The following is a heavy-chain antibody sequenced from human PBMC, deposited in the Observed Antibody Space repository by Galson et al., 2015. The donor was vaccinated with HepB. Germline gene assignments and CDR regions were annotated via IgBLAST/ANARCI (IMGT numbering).Heavy chain of an antibody. CDR3: ARVLTVGRFDY. CDR1: GFTFGSYS. D-gene: IGHD4-23*01. Sequence: SLRLSCAASGFTFGSYSMNWVRQAPGKGLEWVSYISSSSTIYYADSVKGRFTISRDNAKNSLYLQMNSLRDEDTAVYYCARVLTVGRFDYWGQGTLVTVSS. V-gene: IGHV3-48*02. CDR2: ISSSSTI. J-gene: IGHJ4*02.